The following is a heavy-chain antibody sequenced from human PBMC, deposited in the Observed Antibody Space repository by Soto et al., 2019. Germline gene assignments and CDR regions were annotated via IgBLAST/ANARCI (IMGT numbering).Heavy chain of an antibody. CDR3: ARAHLTFYDFWSGYYNNWFDP. J-gene: IGHJ5*02. CDR2: ISAYNGNT. D-gene: IGHD3-3*01. CDR1: GFTFTSYA. V-gene: IGHV1-18*01. Sequence: ASVKVSCKASGFTFTSYAISWVRQSPGQGLEWMGWISAYNGNTNYAQKLQGRVTMTTDTSTSTAYMELRSLRSDDTAVYYCARAHLTFYDFWSGYYNNWFDPWGQGTLVTVSS.